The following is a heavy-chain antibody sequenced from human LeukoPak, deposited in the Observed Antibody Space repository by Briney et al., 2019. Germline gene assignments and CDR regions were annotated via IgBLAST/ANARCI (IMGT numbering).Heavy chain of an antibody. CDR2: ISAYNGNT. Sequence: ASVKVSCKASGYTFTSYGISWVRQAPGQGLEWMGWISAYNGNTNYAQKLQGRVTMTTDTSTSTAYMELRSLRSDDTAVYYCARETNYDFWSGYYKYFDYWGQGTLVTVSS. CDR1: GYTFTSYG. CDR3: ARETNYDFWSGYYKYFDY. D-gene: IGHD3-3*01. J-gene: IGHJ4*02. V-gene: IGHV1-18*01.